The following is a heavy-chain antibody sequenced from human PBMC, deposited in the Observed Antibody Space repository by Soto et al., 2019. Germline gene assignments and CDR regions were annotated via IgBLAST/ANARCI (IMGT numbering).Heavy chain of an antibody. CDR3: AHIPNYYQYDWFDP. J-gene: IGHJ5*02. CDR1: GFSLTTRGVG. Sequence: QITLKESGPTLVQPTQTLTLTCTFSGFSLTTRGVGVGWIRQPPGKALECLALIYWDDDKRYSPSLQSRLSITEDTSKNPVVPTMPNVDPVDTATYYCAHIPNYYQYDWFDPWGQGTLVSVSS. D-gene: IGHD3-16*01. CDR2: IYWDDDK. V-gene: IGHV2-5*02.